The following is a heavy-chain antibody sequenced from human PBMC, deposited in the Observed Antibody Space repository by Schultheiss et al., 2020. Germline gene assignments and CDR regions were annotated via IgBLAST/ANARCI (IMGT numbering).Heavy chain of an antibody. Sequence: GGSLRLSCAASGFTFDDYAMHWVRQAPGKGLEWVSGISWNSGSIGYADSVKGRFTISRDNAKNSLYLQMNSLRAEDTALYYCARRAWVVAATLLIGEYYFDYWGQGALVTVSS. V-gene: IGHV3-9*01. CDR3: ARRAWVVAATLLIGEYYFDY. CDR1: GFTFDDYA. J-gene: IGHJ4*02. D-gene: IGHD2-15*01. CDR2: ISWNSGSI.